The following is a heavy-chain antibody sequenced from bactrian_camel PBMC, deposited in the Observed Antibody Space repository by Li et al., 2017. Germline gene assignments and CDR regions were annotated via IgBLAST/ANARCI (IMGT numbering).Heavy chain of an antibody. CDR3: AAAKGLPDLLRGGYLSARSYNY. J-gene: IGHJ4*01. V-gene: IGHV3S1*01. CDR1: GYTSFIDC. CDR2: IDTDTGIT. Sequence: HVQLVESGGGSVQAGGSLKLSCTYSGYTSFIDCMGWFCQVPGKEREGVAHIDTDTGITDYADSVEGRFTISHDNAKNTLYLQMNSLKPEDTAIYYCAAAKGLPDLLRGGYLSARSYNYWGRGTQVTVS. D-gene: IGHD3*01.